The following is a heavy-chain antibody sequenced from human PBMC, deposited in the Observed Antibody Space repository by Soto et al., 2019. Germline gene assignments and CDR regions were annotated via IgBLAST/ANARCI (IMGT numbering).Heavy chain of an antibody. CDR1: GFTFSNYA. D-gene: IGHD3-10*01. J-gene: IGHJ4*02. CDR2: ISGGGGQT. CDR3: AKEGSPPFFQH. Sequence: PGGSLRLSCAASGFTFSNYAMSWVRQAPGKGPEWVSAISGGGGQTYYLESVKGRFTISRDNSKNTVSLLLNSLRADDTAVYYCAKEGSPPFFQHWGQGT. V-gene: IGHV3-23*01.